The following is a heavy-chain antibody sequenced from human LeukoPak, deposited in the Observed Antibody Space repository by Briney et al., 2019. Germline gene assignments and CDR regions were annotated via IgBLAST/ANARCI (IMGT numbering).Heavy chain of an antibody. CDR1: GGSISSSSYY. D-gene: IGHD3-9*01. J-gene: IGHJ6*02. CDR2: IYYSGST. CDR3: AREAITISYYYYGMDV. Sequence: SETLSLTCTVSGGSISSSSYYWGWIRQPPGKGLVWIGSIYYSGSTYYNPSLKSRVTISVDTSKNQFSLKLSSVTAADTAVYYCAREAITISYYYYGMDVWGQGTTVTVSS. V-gene: IGHV4-39*07.